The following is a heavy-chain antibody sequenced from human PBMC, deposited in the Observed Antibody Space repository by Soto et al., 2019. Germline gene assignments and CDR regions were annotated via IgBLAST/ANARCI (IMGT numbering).Heavy chain of an antibody. CDR2: ISGSGGST. D-gene: IGHD1-26*01. CDR3: AKGSGSFNYFDY. J-gene: IGHJ4*02. CDR1: GFTFSSYA. V-gene: IGHV3-23*01. Sequence: EVQLLESEGGLVQPGGSLRLSCAASGFTFSSYAMSWVRQAPGKGLEWVSAISGSGGSTYYADSVKGRFTISRDNSKNTLYLQMNSLRAEDTAVYYCAKGSGSFNYFDYWGQGTLVTVSS.